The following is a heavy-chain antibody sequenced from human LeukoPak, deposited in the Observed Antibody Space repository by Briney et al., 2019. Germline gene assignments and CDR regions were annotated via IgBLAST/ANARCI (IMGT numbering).Heavy chain of an antibody. J-gene: IGHJ4*02. CDR2: ITSDSNTI. CDR1: GFAFSTYA. Sequence: GGSLRLSCAASGFAFSTYAMNWVRQAPGKGLEWVSFITSDSNTIYYADSMKGRFTISRDNAENSLYLQMNSLSAEDTAVYYCARDRMGGSFDYWGQGTLVTVSS. CDR3: ARDRMGGSFDY. D-gene: IGHD2-15*01. V-gene: IGHV3-48*01.